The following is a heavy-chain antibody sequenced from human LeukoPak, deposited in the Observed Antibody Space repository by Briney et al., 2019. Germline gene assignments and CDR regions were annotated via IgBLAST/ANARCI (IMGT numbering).Heavy chain of an antibody. V-gene: IGHV3-23*01. D-gene: IGHD6-19*01. CDR1: GFTFSSYA. CDR3: AKDRTGSSGWYYLDY. Sequence: PGGSLRLSCAASGFTFSSYAMSWVRQAPGKGLEWVSAISGSGGSTYYADSVKGRFTISRDNSKNTLYLQMNSLRAEDTAVYYCAKDRTGSSGWYYLDYWGQGTLVTVPS. J-gene: IGHJ4*02. CDR2: ISGSGGST.